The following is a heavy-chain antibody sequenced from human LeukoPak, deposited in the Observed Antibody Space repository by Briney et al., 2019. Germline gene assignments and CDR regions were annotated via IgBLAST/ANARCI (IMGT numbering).Heavy chain of an antibody. CDR3: AKRSDSGRYSAIDY. CDR1: GFTFSSYA. D-gene: IGHD1-26*01. CDR2: ISVSGGTT. Sequence: GGSLRLSCAASGFTFSSYAMSWVRQAPGQGLEGVSAISVSGGTTCYSAAEKGRFTIARESSKNKLSLQMDSLRAEDTAVYYCAKRSDSGRYSAIDYWGQGALVTVSS. V-gene: IGHV3-23*01. J-gene: IGHJ4*02.